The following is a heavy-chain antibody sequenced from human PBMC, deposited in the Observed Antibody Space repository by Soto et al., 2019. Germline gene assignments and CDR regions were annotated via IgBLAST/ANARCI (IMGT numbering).Heavy chain of an antibody. J-gene: IGHJ3*02. CDR2: ISGSGGST. Sequence: LSLTCAASGFTFSSYAMSWVRQAPGKGLEWVSAISGSGGSTYYADSVKGRFTISRDNSKNTLYLQMNSLRAEDTAVYYCAKEYVPVGANFAFDIWGQGTMVTVSS. V-gene: IGHV3-23*01. CDR3: AKEYVPVGANFAFDI. D-gene: IGHD1-26*01. CDR1: GFTFSSYA.